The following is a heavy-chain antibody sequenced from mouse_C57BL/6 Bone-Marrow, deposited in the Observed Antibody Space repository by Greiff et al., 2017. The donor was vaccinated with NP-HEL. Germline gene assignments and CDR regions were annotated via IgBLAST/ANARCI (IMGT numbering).Heavy chain of an antibody. CDR2: IDPGSGNT. J-gene: IGHJ3*01. CDR3: AMGFGNSFAY. CDR1: GYTFTAYG. Sequence: VNVVESGAELARPGASVKLSCKASGYTFTAYGISWVKQRIGQGLEWIGEIDPGSGNTKYNEKLKGKAALTADISSSTAYMELRSLTSEDSAVYLCAMGFGNSFAYWGQGTLVTVSA. V-gene: IGHV1-81*01. D-gene: IGHD2-1*01.